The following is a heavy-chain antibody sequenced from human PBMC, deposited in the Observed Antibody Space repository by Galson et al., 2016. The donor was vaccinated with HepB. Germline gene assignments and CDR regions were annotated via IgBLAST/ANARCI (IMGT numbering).Heavy chain of an antibody. CDR3: AKMGMGLYGGRSDY. V-gene: IGHV3-23*01. Sequence: SLRLSCAASGFTFSRYAMNWVRQAPGKGLEWVSAISGDGGDTYYADSVKGRFTFSRDNSKNTLYLEMNSLRAEDTAVYYCAKMGMGLYGGRSDYWGQGTLVTVSS. CDR1: GFTFSRYA. CDR2: ISGDGGDT. J-gene: IGHJ4*02. D-gene: IGHD4-23*01.